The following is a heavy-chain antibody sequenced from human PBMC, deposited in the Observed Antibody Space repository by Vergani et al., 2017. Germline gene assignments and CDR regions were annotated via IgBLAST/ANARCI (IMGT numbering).Heavy chain of an antibody. V-gene: IGHV3-13*01. CDR2: IGTAGDT. Sequence: EVQLVESGGGLVQPGGSLRLSCAASGFTFSSYDMHWVRQATGKGLEWVSAIGTAGDTYYPGSVKGRFTISRENAKNSLYLQMNSLRAGDTAVYYCARGARAGQVAPATDAFDIWGQGSMVTVYS. J-gene: IGHJ3*02. CDR1: GFTFSSYD. CDR3: ARGARAGQVAPATDAFDI. D-gene: IGHD2-15*01.